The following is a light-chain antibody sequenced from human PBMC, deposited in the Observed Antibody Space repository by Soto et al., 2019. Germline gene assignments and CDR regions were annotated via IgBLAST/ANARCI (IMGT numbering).Light chain of an antibody. CDR2: GAS. J-gene: IGKJ1*01. V-gene: IGKV3-20*01. CDR3: QQYGSSPS. Sequence: EMVLTQSPGTLSLSPGERATLSCRASQSVSSNLAWYQQKPGQAPRLLIYGASPRATGIPDRFSGSGSGTDFTLTISRLDPEDFAVYSCQQYGSSPSFGQGTKV. CDR1: QSVSSN.